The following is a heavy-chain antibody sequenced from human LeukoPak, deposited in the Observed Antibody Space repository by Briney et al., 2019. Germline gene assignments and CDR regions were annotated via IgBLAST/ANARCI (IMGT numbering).Heavy chain of an antibody. CDR3: ARDPPLDGWGDY. Sequence: GGSLRLSCAASGLTVGTTYMSWVRQAPGKGLEWVSLIYSGGSTYYADSVKGRFTISRYNSKNTLYLQMNSLNAEDTAVYYCARDPPLDGWGDYWGQGTLVTVSS. CDR2: IYSGGST. V-gene: IGHV3-53*01. J-gene: IGHJ4*02. CDR1: GLTVGTTY. D-gene: IGHD3-10*01.